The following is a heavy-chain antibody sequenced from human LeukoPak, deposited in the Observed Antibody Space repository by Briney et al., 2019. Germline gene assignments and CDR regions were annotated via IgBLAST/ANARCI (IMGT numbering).Heavy chain of an antibody. CDR2: IIPILGIA. Sequence: ASVKVSCKASGGTFSSYTISWVRQAPGQGLEWMGRIIPILGIANYAQKFQGRVTITADKSTSTAYMELSSLRSEDTAVYYCARAPAYCGGDCPLELGYWGQGTLVTVSS. V-gene: IGHV1-69*02. CDR1: GGTFSSYT. J-gene: IGHJ4*02. D-gene: IGHD2-21*01. CDR3: ARAPAYCGGDCPLELGY.